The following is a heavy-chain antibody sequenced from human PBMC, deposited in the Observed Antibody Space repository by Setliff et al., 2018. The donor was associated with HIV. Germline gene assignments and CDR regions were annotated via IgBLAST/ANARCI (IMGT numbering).Heavy chain of an antibody. CDR1: GYTFTSYA. V-gene: IGHV1-3*01. CDR2: INAGNGNT. Sequence: GASVKVSCKASGYTFTSYAMHWVRQAPGQRLEWMGWINAGNGNTKYSQKFQGRVTTTRDTSASTAYMELSSLRSEDTAVYYCASQGKYSSSSYAFDIWGQGTMVTVSS. CDR3: ASQGKYSSSSYAFDI. J-gene: IGHJ3*02. D-gene: IGHD6-6*01.